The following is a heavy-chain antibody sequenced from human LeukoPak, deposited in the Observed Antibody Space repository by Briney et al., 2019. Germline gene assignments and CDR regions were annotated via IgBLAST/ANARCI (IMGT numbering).Heavy chain of an antibody. J-gene: IGHJ3*01. Sequence: PSETLSLTCTVSGGSISNYYWSWIRQPPEKGLEWIGYIYYSGSTNYNPSLKSRLTISVDTFKNQFSLKLSSVTAADTAVYYCARSYGDYITGAYAFDVWGQGTMVTVSS. V-gene: IGHV4-59*08. CDR1: GGSISNYY. D-gene: IGHD4-17*01. CDR2: IYYSGST. CDR3: ARSYGDYITGAYAFDV.